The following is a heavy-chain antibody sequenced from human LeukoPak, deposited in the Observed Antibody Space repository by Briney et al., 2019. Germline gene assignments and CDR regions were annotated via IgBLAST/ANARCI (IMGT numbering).Heavy chain of an antibody. J-gene: IGHJ4*02. CDR1: GGSISPYY. CDR2: IYYTGST. CDR3: ARGARGNLWLGY. V-gene: IGHV4-59*01. Sequence: SETLSLTCTVSGGSISPYYWSWIRQPPGKGLEWIGYIYYTGSTSYSPSLKSRVTISVDTSKTQFSLKLNSVTAADTAVYYCARGARGNLWLGYWGQGTLVTVSS. D-gene: IGHD2/OR15-2a*01.